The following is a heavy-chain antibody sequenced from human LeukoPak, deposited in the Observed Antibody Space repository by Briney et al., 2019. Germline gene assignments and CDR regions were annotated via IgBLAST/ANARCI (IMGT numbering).Heavy chain of an antibody. V-gene: IGHV3-74*01. CDR3: ARNHEYYYGMDV. Sequence: GGSLRLSCGACGFNLRSYWMQWVRQAPGRGGVCVSCINSDESKTNYAYSVKGRFTISRDNAKNTLYLQMNSLRAEDTAMYYYARNHEYYYGMDVWGQGTTVTVSS. D-gene: IGHD1-14*01. CDR2: INSDESKT. CDR1: GFNLRSYW. J-gene: IGHJ6*02.